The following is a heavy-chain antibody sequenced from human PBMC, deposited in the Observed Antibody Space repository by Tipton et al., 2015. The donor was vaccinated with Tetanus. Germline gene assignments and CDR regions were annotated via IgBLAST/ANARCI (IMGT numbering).Heavy chain of an antibody. Sequence: LRLSCTVSGGSISNSNFYWSWIRQPPGKGLEWIGYICYSGSTYYNPSLKGRVTVSLDTSKNQFSLRLTSVTAADTAVYYCAKDQGGGRVVRLNWFDPWGPGTLVTVSS. CDR3: AKDQGGGRVVRLNWFDP. CDR2: ICYSGST. CDR1: GGSISNSNFY. J-gene: IGHJ5*02. D-gene: IGHD6-6*01. V-gene: IGHV4-30-4*01.